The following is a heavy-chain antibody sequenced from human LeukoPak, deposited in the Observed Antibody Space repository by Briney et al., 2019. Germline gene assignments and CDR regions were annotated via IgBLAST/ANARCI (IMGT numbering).Heavy chain of an antibody. V-gene: IGHV3-30*18. CDR2: ISYDESDK. Sequence: GGSLRLSCAAAGFTFSSYGMHWVRQAPGKGLEWVAVISYDESDKYYADSVKGRFTISRDNSKNTLYLQMNSLRPEDTAVYYCVQGVVAATNAAYYGMDVWGQGTTVTVSS. J-gene: IGHJ6*02. D-gene: IGHD2-15*01. CDR3: VQGVVAATNAAYYGMDV. CDR1: GFTFSSYG.